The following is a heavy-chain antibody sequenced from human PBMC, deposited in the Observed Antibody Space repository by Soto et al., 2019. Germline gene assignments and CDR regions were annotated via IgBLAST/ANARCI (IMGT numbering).Heavy chain of an antibody. CDR1: GITFRSRA. J-gene: IGHJ4*02. D-gene: IGHD1-20*01. V-gene: IGHV3-53*01. Sequence: GGSLRLSCVASGITFRSRAMSWVRQAPGTGLEWVSVIYSSGTTYYADSVKGRFTISRDDSKNTLYLQMNSLRAEDTAVYYCARGITGTTFDYWGQGTLVTVSS. CDR2: IYSSGTT. CDR3: ARGITGTTFDY.